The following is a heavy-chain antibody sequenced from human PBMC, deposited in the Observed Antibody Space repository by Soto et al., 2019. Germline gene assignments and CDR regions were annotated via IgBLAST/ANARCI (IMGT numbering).Heavy chain of an antibody. CDR3: ARDQHWNNPDH. D-gene: IGHD1-1*01. J-gene: IGHJ4*02. V-gene: IGHV3-74*01. Sequence: GGSLRLFCAASGFTFSSHWMHWVRQTPEKGLVWVSRINTDGSITSYADSVKGRFTISRDNAKNTLDLQMNSLRAEDTAVYYCARDQHWNNPDHWGQGTLVTVSS. CDR2: INTDGSIT. CDR1: GFTFSSHW.